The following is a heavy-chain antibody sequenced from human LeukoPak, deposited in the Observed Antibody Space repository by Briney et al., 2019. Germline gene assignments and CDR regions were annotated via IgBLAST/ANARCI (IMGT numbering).Heavy chain of an antibody. CDR2: FDPEDGET. D-gene: IGHD3-10*01. V-gene: IGHV1-24*01. CDR1: GYTLTELS. Sequence: ASVKVSCKVSGYTLTELSMHWVRQAPGKGLEWMGGFDPEDGETIYAQKFQGRVTMTRDTSITTAYMELSRLRSDDTAMYYCTVWFGELTHWGQGTLVTVSS. CDR3: TVWFGELTH. J-gene: IGHJ4*02.